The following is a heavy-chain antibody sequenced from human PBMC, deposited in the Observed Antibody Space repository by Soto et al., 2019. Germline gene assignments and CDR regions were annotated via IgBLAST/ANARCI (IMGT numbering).Heavy chain of an antibody. D-gene: IGHD6-6*01. J-gene: IGHJ3*02. CDR2: ISGSGGST. CDR1: GFTCSSYA. CDR3: AKDRGSSDAFDI. V-gene: IGHV3-23*01. Sequence: GGSLRLSCAASGFTCSSYAMIWVRQAPGKGLEWVSAISGSGGSTYYADSVKGRFTISRDNSKNTLYLQMNSLRAEDTAVYYCAKDRGSSDAFDIWGQGTIVTVSS.